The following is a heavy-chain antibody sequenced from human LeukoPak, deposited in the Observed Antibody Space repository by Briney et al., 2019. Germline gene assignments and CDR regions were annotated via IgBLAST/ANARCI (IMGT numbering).Heavy chain of an antibody. V-gene: IGHV3-48*04. Sequence: GGSLRLSCAASGFTFSSYSMNWVRQAPGKGLEWVSYISSSGSTIYYADSVKGRFTISRDNAKNSLYLQMNSLRAEDTAVYYCAKEGSSSWYGPFKYWGQGTLVTVSS. CDR3: AKEGSSSWYGPFKY. D-gene: IGHD6-13*01. CDR1: GFTFSSYS. CDR2: ISSSGSTI. J-gene: IGHJ4*02.